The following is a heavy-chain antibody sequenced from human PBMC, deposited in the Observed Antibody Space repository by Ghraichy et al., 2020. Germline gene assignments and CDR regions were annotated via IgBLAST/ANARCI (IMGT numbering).Heavy chain of an antibody. V-gene: IGHV3-7*01. CDR2: IKQDGSEK. D-gene: IGHD3-10*01. CDR1: GFTFSSYW. J-gene: IGHJ5*02. Sequence: LSLTCAASGFTFSSYWMSWVRQAPGKGLEWVANIKQDGSEKYYVDSVKGRFTISRDNAKNSLYLQMNSLRAEDTAVYYCARTDQSPYLLSFDPWGQGTLVTVSS. CDR3: ARTDQSPYLLSFDP.